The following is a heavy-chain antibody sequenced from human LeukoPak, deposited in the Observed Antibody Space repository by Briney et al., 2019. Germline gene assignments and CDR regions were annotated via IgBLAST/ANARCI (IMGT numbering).Heavy chain of an antibody. V-gene: IGHV5-51*01. D-gene: IGHD3-10*01. CDR2: IYPGDSDT. J-gene: IGHJ6*02. CDR1: GYSFTNYW. Sequence: GESLKISCKGSGYSFTNYWIGWVRQMPGKGLEWMGIIYPGDSDTRYSPSFQGQVTISADKSISTAYLQWSSLKASDTAMYYCARHIRGGGFGELFTYGMDVWGQGTTVTVSS. CDR3: ARHIRGGGFGELFTYGMDV.